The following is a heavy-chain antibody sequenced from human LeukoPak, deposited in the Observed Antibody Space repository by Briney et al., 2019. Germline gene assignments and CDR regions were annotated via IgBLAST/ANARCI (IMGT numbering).Heavy chain of an antibody. V-gene: IGHV3-23*01. CDR1: GFTFSSYA. CDR2: ISGSGGST. D-gene: IGHD3-22*01. Sequence: GGSLRLSCAASGFTFSSYAMSWVRQAPGKGLEWVSAISGSGGSTYYADSVKGRFTISRDNSKNTLYLQMNSLRAEDTVVYYCAKGTYSSGYSDFDYWGQGTLVTVSS. CDR3: AKGTYSSGYSDFDY. J-gene: IGHJ4*02.